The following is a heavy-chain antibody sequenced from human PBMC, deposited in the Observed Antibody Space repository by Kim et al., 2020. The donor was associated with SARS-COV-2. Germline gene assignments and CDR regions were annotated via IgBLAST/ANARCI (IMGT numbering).Heavy chain of an antibody. Sequence: SETLSLTCAVSGGSISSYYWSWIRQPPGKGLEWIGDIYYSGSTNYNPSLKSRVTISVDTSKNQFSLKLTSVTAADTAVYYCARHGIVGINWFDPCGQGALGSLSS. CDR2: IYYSGST. CDR1: GGSISSYY. CDR3: ARHGIVGINWFDP. D-gene: IGHD3-3*01. V-gene: IGHV4-59*08. J-gene: IGHJ5*02.